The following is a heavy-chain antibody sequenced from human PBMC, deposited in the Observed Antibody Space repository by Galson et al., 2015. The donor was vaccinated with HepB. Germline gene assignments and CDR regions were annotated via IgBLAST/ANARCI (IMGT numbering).Heavy chain of an antibody. CDR2: INHSGIT. J-gene: IGHJ6*03. Sequence: WIRQPPGKGLEWIGEINHSGITNYNPSLKSRVTISVDTSKNQFSLKLNSVTAADTAVYFYARGDSGDSYYMDVWGKGTTVTVSS. D-gene: IGHD4-17*01. V-gene: IGHV4-34*01. CDR3: ARGDSGDSYYMDV.